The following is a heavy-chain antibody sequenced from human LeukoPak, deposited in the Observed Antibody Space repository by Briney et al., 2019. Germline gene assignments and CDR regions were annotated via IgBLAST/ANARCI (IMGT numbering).Heavy chain of an antibody. Sequence: GASVKVSCKASGYTFSSYGISWVRQAPGQGLEWMGWISAYNGNTNYRQKLQGRVTMTTDTSTSTAYMDLRSLRSDDTAIHYCARDSPDGSGTYYNDSPDYWGQGTLVTVSS. CDR3: ARDSPDGSGTYYNDSPDY. V-gene: IGHV1-18*01. CDR1: GYTFSSYG. J-gene: IGHJ4*02. D-gene: IGHD3-10*01. CDR2: ISAYNGNT.